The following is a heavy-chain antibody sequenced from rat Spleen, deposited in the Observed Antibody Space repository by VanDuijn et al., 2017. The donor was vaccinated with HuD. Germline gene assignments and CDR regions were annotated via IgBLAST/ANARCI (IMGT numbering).Heavy chain of an antibody. CDR3: ARQALRYNSGYANWFAY. J-gene: IGHJ3*01. D-gene: IGHD4-3*01. CDR1: GFTFSNYY. V-gene: IGHV5-25*01. Sequence: EVQLVESGGGLVQPGRSMKVSCAASGFTFSNYYMTWVRQAPTKGLEWVASISTDGGHTYYRDSVKGRFTISRDKAKSTLYLQMDSLRSEDTATYYCARQALRYNSGYANWFAYWGQGTLVTVSS. CDR2: ISTDGGHT.